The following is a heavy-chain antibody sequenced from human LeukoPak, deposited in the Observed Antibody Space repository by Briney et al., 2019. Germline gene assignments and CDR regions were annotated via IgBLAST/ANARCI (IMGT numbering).Heavy chain of an antibody. D-gene: IGHD5-18*01. J-gene: IGHJ4*02. Sequence: SQTLSLTCTVSGGSISSGGYYWSWIRQPPGKGLEWIGYISYSGSTNYNPSLKSRVTISIDTSKNQFSLKLSSVTAADTAVYYCARGASGYSYGWGQGTLVTVSS. CDR3: ARGASGYSYG. V-gene: IGHV4-61*08. CDR1: GGSISSGGYY. CDR2: ISYSGST.